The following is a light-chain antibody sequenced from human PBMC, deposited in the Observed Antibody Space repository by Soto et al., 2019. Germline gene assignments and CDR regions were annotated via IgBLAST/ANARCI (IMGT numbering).Light chain of an antibody. J-gene: IGKJ1*01. Sequence: EIVLTQSPGTLSLSPGERATLSCRASQSVSSTYLAWYQQKPGKAPRLLIYAASSRATGIPDRFSGSGSGTAFTLTISRLEPEDFAVYYCQHYGSSPTWTFGQGTKVEIK. CDR3: QHYGSSPTWT. CDR1: QSVSSTY. V-gene: IGKV3-20*01. CDR2: AAS.